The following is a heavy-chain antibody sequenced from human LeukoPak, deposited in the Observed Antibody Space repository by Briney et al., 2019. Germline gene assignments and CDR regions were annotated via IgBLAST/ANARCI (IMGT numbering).Heavy chain of an antibody. V-gene: IGHV1-46*01. J-gene: IGHJ4*02. Sequence: ASVTVSCKASGYTFTNYYIHWVRQAPGQGLEWMGIINPSDGSTIYAQKFQGRVAMTRDTSTSTVYMDLSSLRSEDTAVYYCASLGSGSSPIIDFDYWGQGTLVTVSS. CDR2: INPSDGST. CDR1: GYTFTNYY. CDR3: ASLGSGSSPIIDFDY. D-gene: IGHD3-10*01.